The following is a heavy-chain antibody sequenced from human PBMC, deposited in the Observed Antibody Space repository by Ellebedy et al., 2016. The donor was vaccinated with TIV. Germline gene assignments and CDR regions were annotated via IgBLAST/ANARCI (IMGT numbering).Heavy chain of an antibody. Sequence: GESLKISCAASGFTFSSFTMNWVRQAPEKGLEWVSSISTIGKYIHIADSVKGRFTVSRDNTKNSLYLEMSSLRVEDTAIYYCARPAATYSSSWYDFDCWGQGTLVTVSS. CDR1: GFTFSSFT. CDR3: ARPAATYSSSWYDFDC. D-gene: IGHD6-13*01. V-gene: IGHV3-21*01. J-gene: IGHJ4*02. CDR2: ISTIGKYI.